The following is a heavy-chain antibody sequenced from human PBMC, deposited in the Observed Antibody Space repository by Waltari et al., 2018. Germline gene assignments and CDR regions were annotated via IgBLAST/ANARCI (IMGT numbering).Heavy chain of an antibody. CDR2: TRNKANSYTT. CDR1: GFTFSDHY. D-gene: IGHD5-12*01. Sequence: EVQLVESGGGLVQPGGSLRLSCAASGFTFSDHYMDWVRQAPGKGLEWVGRTRNKANSYTTEYAASVKGRFTISRDDSKNSLYLQMNSLKTEDTAVYYCASREMATTVGFDYWGQGTLVTVSS. CDR3: ASREMATTVGFDY. J-gene: IGHJ4*02. V-gene: IGHV3-72*01.